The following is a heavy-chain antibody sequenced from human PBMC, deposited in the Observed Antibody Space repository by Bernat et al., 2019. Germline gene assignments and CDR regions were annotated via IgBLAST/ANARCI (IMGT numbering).Heavy chain of an antibody. D-gene: IGHD2-2*01. CDR3: ARVPTPNYIVVVPAANNYYYYGMDV. V-gene: IGHV1-18*01. J-gene: IGHJ6*02. CDR1: GYTFTSYG. CDR2: ISAYNGNT. Sequence: QVQLVQSGAEVKKPGASVKVSCKASGYTFTSYGISWVRQAPGQGLEWMGWISAYNGNTNYAQKLQGRVTMTTDTSTSTAYMELRSLRSDDTAVYYSARVPTPNYIVVVPAANNYYYYGMDVWGQGTTVTVSS.